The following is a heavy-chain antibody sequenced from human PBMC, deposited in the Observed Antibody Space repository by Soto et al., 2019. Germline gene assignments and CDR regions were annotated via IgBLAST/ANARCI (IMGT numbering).Heavy chain of an antibody. D-gene: IGHD1-26*01. CDR1: GGSVSSSSYY. Sequence: SETLSLTCTVSGGSVSSSSYYWDWIRQSPGRGLEWIGNIFYNGRTYYNPSLRSRVTVSVDTSKNQFSLKLDSVTAADTAVYYCARRPKSGSFHYYGVDVWGRGTTVTVSS. CDR2: IFYNGRT. J-gene: IGHJ6*02. CDR3: ARRPKSGSFHYYGVDV. V-gene: IGHV4-39*01.